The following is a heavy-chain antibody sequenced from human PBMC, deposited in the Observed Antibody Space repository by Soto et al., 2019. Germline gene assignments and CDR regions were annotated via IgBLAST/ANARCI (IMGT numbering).Heavy chain of an antibody. J-gene: IGHJ6*02. CDR2: ISYDGSNK. CDR3: ARDPVAAPIGDYYYGMDV. CDR1: GFTFSSYA. D-gene: IGHD6-19*01. Sequence: SLRLSCAASGFTFSSYAMHWVRQAPGKGLEWVAVISYDGSNKYYADSVKGRFTISRDNSKNTLYLQMNSLRAEDTAVYYCARDPVAAPIGDYYYGMDVWGQGTTVTVSS. V-gene: IGHV3-30-3*01.